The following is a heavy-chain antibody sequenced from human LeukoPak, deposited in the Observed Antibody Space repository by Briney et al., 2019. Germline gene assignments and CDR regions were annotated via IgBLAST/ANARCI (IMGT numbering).Heavy chain of an antibody. CDR2: ISPSGGST. J-gene: IGHJ5*02. D-gene: IGHD5-24*01. Sequence: GASVKVSCKAFGYTCTSNYMHWVRQAPGQGPEWMGVISPSGGSTIYAQKFKGRVTLTRDMSTSTDYLELSSLRSEDTAVYYCARDNSVRDEAWWFNPWGQGTLVTVSS. V-gene: IGHV1-46*01. CDR1: GYTCTSNY. CDR3: ARDNSVRDEAWWFNP.